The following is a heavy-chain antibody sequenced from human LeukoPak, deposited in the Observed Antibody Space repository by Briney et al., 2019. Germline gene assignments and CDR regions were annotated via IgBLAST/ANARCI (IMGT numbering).Heavy chain of an antibody. CDR1: GYSVTSAYH. J-gene: IGHJ5*02. V-gene: IGHV4-38-2*02. D-gene: IGHD6-6*01. Sequence: SETLSLTCTVSGYSVTSAYHWGWIRQPAGKGLEWIGRIYISGSTNYNPSLKSRVTISVDTAKNQFSLKLSSVTAADTAVYYCAREDYTSSSIDPWGQGTLVTVSS. CDR2: IYISGST. CDR3: AREDYTSSSIDP.